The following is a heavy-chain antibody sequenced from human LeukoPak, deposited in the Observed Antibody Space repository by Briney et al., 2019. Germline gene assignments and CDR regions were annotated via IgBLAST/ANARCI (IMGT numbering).Heavy chain of an antibody. D-gene: IGHD6-19*01. CDR1: GGSISSYC. J-gene: IGHJ4*02. CDR2: IYYSGST. CDR3: ASSSSGWMDY. Sequence: SETLSLTCTVSGGSISSYCWSWIRQPPGKGLEWIGYIYYSGSTNYNPSLKSRVTISVDTSKNQFSLKLSSVTAADTAVYYCASSSSGWMDYWGQGTLVTVSS. V-gene: IGHV4-59*01.